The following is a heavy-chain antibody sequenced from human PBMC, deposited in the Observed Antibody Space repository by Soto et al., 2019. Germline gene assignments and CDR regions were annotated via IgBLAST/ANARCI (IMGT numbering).Heavy chain of an antibody. Sequence: RSLRKACTFSGLPHRKKEKCVSWIRQPPGKALEWLALIDWDDDKYYSTSLKTRLTISKDTSENQVVLTMTNMDPVDTATYYCARIVGATTEQDYWGHGTLVTVFS. D-gene: IGHD1-26*01. CDR1: GLPHRKKEKC. V-gene: IGHV2-70*01. CDR3: ARIVGATTEQDY. CDR2: IDWDDDK. J-gene: IGHJ4*01.